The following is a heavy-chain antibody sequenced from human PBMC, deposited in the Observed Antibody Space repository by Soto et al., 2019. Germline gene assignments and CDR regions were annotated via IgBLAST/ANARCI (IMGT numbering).Heavy chain of an antibody. Sequence: RIADVGSGLTCSSSSIHWVLQAPGKELEWVSSISSRSDIYYADSVKGRFTISRDNAKNSVSLQMNSLRAEDTAVYYCAREYTAWPLAYGLDVWGQGTTVPSP. V-gene: IGHV3-21*01. CDR1: GLTCSSSS. J-gene: IGHJ6*02. CDR2: ISSRSDI. CDR3: AREYTAWPLAYGLDV. D-gene: IGHD2-2*02.